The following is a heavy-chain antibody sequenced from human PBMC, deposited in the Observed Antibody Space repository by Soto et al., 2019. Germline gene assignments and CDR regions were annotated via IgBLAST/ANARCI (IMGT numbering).Heavy chain of an antibody. V-gene: IGHV4-31*03. Sequence: PSATLSLTCSVSGGSLTSDGYYWSWIRQLPGKCLEWIGYIYYSGSIFYNPFLKSRASISAHSSKRQFSLKLTSVTAADTAVYYYARCRLWEQHFDSSGQGTLVTVS. J-gene: IGHJ4*02. CDR3: ARCRLWEQHFDS. D-gene: IGHD1-26*01. CDR2: IYYSGSI. CDR1: GGSLTSDGYY.